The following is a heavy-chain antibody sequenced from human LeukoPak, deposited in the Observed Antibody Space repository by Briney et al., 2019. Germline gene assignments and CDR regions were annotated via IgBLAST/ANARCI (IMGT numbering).Heavy chain of an antibody. J-gene: IGHJ4*02. Sequence: ASVKVSCMASGYTFTSYDINWVRQATGQGLEWMGWMNPNSGNTGYAQRFQGRVTMTTDTSTSTAYMELRSLRSDDTAVYYCARQYSSGWSDYWGQGTLVTVSS. CDR3: ARQYSSGWSDY. CDR2: MNPNSGNT. V-gene: IGHV1-8*01. D-gene: IGHD6-19*01. CDR1: GYTFTSYD.